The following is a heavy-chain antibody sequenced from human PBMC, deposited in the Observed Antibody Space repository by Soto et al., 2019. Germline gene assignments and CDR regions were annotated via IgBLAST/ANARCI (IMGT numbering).Heavy chain of an antibody. V-gene: IGHV1-3*01. CDR1: GYTFTSYA. CDR3: ARAYDPKPTDGMDV. D-gene: IGHD3-16*01. CDR2: INAGNGNT. J-gene: IGHJ6*02. Sequence: QVQLVQSGAEVKKPGASVKVSCKASGYTFTSYAMHWVRQAPGQRLEWMGWINAGNGNTKYSQKFQGRVTITRDTSASTAYMELSSLRSEDTAVYYCARAYDPKPTDGMDVWGQGTTVTVSS.